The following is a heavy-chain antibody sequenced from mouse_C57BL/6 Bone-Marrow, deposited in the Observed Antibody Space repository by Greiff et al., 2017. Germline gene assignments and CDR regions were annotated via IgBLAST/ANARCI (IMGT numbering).Heavy chain of an antibody. CDR3: ARRLYYDYSWFAY. Sequence: EVQLQQSGPELVKPGASVKISCKASGYTFTDYYMNWVKQSHGKSLEWIGDINPNNGGTSYNQKFKGKATLTVDKSSSTAYMELRSRTSEDSAVYYCARRLYYDYSWFAYWGQGTLVTVSA. CDR1: GYTFTDYY. D-gene: IGHD2-4*01. CDR2: INPNNGGT. V-gene: IGHV1-26*01. J-gene: IGHJ3*01.